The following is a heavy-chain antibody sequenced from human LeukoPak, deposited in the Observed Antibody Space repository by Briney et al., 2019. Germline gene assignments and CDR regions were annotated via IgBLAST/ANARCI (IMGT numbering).Heavy chain of an antibody. D-gene: IGHD3-3*01. CDR1: GGSISSYY. V-gene: IGHV4-59*01. CDR2: IYYSGST. CDR3: ARVDPYDFWSGYYYYGMDV. Sequence: PSGTLSLTCTVSGGSISSYYWSWIRQPPGKGLEWIGYIYYSGSTNYNPSLKSRVTISVDTSKNQFSLKLSSVTAADTAVYYCARVDPYDFWSGYYYYGMDVWGQGTTVTVSS. J-gene: IGHJ6*02.